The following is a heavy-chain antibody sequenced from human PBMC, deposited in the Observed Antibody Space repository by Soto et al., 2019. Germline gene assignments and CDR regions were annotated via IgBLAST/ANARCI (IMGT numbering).Heavy chain of an antibody. V-gene: IGHV4-59*08. CDR2: IYYSGST. CDR1: CNSVTSIN. J-gene: IGHJ4*02. CDR3: ARRYGGTLDY. Sequence: SATLFFTCTSSCNSVTSINWCWLQHPPGKGQQWIGNIYYSGSTNCNHTLKSRVTISVDTSENQSSLKLSTVTAADTAVYYCARRYGGTLDYWGQGTLVTVS. D-gene: IGHD4-17*01.